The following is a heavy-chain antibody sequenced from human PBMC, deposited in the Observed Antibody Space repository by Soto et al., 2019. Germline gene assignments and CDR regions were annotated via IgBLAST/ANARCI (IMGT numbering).Heavy chain of an antibody. CDR1: GGSISSGGYS. J-gene: IGHJ3*02. CDR2: SYHSGCT. V-gene: IGHV4-30-2*01. CDR3: ASTPDI. Sequence: QLQLQESGSGLVKPSQTLSLTCAVSGGSISSGGYSWSWIRQPPGKGLEWIGYSYHSGCTSYNPSLTSRVTLSVDRSKTLFSLELSSVTAAATAVSYCASTPDIWGQGTMVTVSS.